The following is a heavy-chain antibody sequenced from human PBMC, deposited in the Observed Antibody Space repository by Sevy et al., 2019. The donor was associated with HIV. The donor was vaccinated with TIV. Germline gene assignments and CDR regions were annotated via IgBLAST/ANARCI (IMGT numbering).Heavy chain of an antibody. Sequence: GGSLRLSCAASGFTFSDYYMSWVRQAPGKGLEWVGRIKSKTDGGTKDYAAPVKGSFPISRVDSKNTLDLQMNSLKTEDTAVYYCTTDRLFGVVIPSIDYWGQGTLVTVSS. CDR3: TTDRLFGVVIPSIDY. CDR2: IKSKTDGGTK. D-gene: IGHD3-3*01. V-gene: IGHV3-15*01. J-gene: IGHJ4*02. CDR1: GFTFSDYY.